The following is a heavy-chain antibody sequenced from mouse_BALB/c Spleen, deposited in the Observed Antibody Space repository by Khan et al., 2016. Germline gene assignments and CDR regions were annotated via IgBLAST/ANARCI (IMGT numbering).Heavy chain of an antibody. V-gene: IGHV5-9-4*01. Sequence: SGGGLEKPGGSLKLSCAASGFTFSSYIMSWVRQSPEKRLEWVAEISSDGSNTYYPDTVTGRFTISRDNDKKTLYLEMSSLRSEDTAMYYCSREGSYWGQGTLVTVSA. J-gene: IGHJ3*01. CDR2: ISSDGSNT. CDR1: GFTFSSYI. CDR3: SREGSY.